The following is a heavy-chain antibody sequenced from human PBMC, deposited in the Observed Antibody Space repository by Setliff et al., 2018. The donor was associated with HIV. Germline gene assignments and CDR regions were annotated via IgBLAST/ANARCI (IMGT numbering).Heavy chain of an antibody. Sequence: ASVKVSCKASGYIFTNYAMQWVRQAPGQGLEWMGWINTGNGSTKYSLKFQGRVTISRDTFASTAYMYLSSLRSEDTAVYYCARPDSRWYARGRDPLYGMDVWGQGTTVTVSS. CDR2: INTGNGST. D-gene: IGHD6-13*01. CDR1: GYIFTNYA. CDR3: ARPDSRWYARGRDPLYGMDV. V-gene: IGHV1-3*04. J-gene: IGHJ6*02.